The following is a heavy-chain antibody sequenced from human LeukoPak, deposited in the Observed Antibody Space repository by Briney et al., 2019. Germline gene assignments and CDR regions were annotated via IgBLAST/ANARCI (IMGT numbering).Heavy chain of an antibody. CDR2: IKQDGSEK. CDR1: GFTFSSYW. Sequence: PGGSLRLSCAASGFTFSSYWMSWVRQAPGKGLEWVANIKQDGSEKYYVDSVKSRFTISRDNAKNSLYLQMNSLRAEDTAVYYCARLGFYDYVWGSYRYPDYWGQGTLVTVSS. CDR3: ARLGFYDYVWGSYRYPDY. D-gene: IGHD3-16*02. V-gene: IGHV3-7*01. J-gene: IGHJ4*02.